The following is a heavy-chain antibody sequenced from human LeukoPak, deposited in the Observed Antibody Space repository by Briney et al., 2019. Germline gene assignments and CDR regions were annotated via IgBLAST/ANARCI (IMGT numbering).Heavy chain of an antibody. CDR3: STGSGHAFDI. J-gene: IGHJ3*02. CDR2: INSDGSST. CDR1: GFTFSSYW. Sequence: PGGSLRLSCAASGFTFSSYWMHWVRQVPGKGLVWVSRINSDGSSTSYADSMKGRFTISRDNAKNTLYVQMNSLRAEDTAVYYCSTGSGHAFDIWGRGTMVTVSS. V-gene: IGHV3-74*01. D-gene: IGHD3-10*01.